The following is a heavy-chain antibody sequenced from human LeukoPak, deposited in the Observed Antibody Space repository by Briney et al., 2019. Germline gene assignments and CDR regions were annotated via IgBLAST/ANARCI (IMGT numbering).Heavy chain of an antibody. Sequence: PSETLSLTCAAYGGSFSGYYWSWIRQPPGKGLEWIGEINHSGSTNYNPSLKSRVTISVDTSKNQFSLKLSSVTAADTAVYYCARSIKSGSYYKYYFDYWGQGTLVTVSS. CDR1: GGSFSGYY. V-gene: IGHV4-34*01. CDR3: ARSIKSGSYYKYYFDY. CDR2: INHSGST. D-gene: IGHD1-26*01. J-gene: IGHJ4*02.